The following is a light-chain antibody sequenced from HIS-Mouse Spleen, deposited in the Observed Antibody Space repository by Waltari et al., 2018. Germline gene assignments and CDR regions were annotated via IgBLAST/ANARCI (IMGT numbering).Light chain of an antibody. J-gene: IGLJ2*01. CDR2: EDS. CDR1: ALPKKY. Sequence: SYELTQPPSVSVSPGQTARITCSGTALPKKYAYGYQPKSVQDPWLVIYEDSKRPSGIPERFSGSSSGTMATLTISGAQVEDEADYYCYSTDSSGNHRVFGGGTKLTVL. CDR3: YSTDSSGNHRV. V-gene: IGLV3-10*01.